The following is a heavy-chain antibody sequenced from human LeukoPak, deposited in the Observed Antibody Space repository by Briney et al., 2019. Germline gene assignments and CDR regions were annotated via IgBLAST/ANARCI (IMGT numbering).Heavy chain of an antibody. V-gene: IGHV1-18*01. CDR3: ARDSIVVVPAAIGYNWFDP. D-gene: IGHD2-2*02. CDR1: GYTFTSYG. CDR2: ISAYNGNT. Sequence: ASVKVSCKASGYTFTSYGISWVRRAPGLGLEWMGWISAYNGNTNYAQKLQGRVTMTTDTSTSTAYMELRSLRSNDTAVYYCARDSIVVVPAAIGYNWFDPWGQGTLVTVSS. J-gene: IGHJ5*02.